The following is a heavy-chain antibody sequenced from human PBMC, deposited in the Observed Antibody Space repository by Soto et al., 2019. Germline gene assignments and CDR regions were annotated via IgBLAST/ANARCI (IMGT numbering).Heavy chain of an antibody. CDR1: GFTFSSYS. CDR2: ISSSSSYI. D-gene: IGHD4-17*01. V-gene: IGHV3-21*01. J-gene: IGHJ4*02. CDR3: ARDSDYGGNDY. Sequence: GGSLRLSCAASGFTFSSYSMNWVRRAPGKGLEWVSSISSSSSYIYYADSVKGRFTISRDNAKNSLYLQMNSLRAEDTAVYYCARDSDYGGNDYWGQGTLVTVSS.